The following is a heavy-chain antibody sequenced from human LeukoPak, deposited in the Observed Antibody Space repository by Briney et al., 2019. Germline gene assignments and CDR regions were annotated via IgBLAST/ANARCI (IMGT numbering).Heavy chain of an antibody. Sequence: SETLSLTCAVSGGSITIGTWWTWVRQPPGQGLEWIGEVYYSGSPNYNSSLKSRVTISLDKTKNQFLLNLTSVTAADTAVYYCARGPRKWGRGTMVTVSS. J-gene: IGHJ3*01. V-gene: IGHV4-4*02. CDR3: ARGPRK. CDR2: VYYSGSP. CDR1: GGSITIGTW.